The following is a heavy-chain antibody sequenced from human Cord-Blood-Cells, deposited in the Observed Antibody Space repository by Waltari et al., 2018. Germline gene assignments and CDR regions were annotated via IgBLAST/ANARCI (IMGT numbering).Heavy chain of an antibody. CDR3: ASASGFFLEWLLFDY. CDR1: GGSFSGYY. Sequence: QVQLQQWGAGLLKPSETLSLTCAVYGGSFSGYYCSWIRQPPGKGLEWIGEINHSGSTNYNPSLKSRVTISVDTSKNQFSLKLSSVTAADTAVYYCASASGFFLEWLLFDYWGQGTLVTVSS. J-gene: IGHJ4*02. V-gene: IGHV4-34*01. D-gene: IGHD3-3*01. CDR2: INHSGST.